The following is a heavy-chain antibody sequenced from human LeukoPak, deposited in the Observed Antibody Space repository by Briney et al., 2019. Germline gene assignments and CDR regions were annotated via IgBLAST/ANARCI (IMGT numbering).Heavy chain of an antibody. CDR2: IYSGGST. D-gene: IGHD3-10*01. Sequence: PGGSLRLSCAASGFTVSSNYMSWVRQAPGKGLEWVSVIYSGGSTYYADSVKGRFTISRGNSKNTLYLQMKNLRAEDTAVYYCARGGYYYGSGSSPPLRHYYMDVWGKGTTVTVSS. CDR3: ARGGYYYGSGSSPPLRHYYMDV. J-gene: IGHJ6*03. V-gene: IGHV3-53*01. CDR1: GFTVSSNY.